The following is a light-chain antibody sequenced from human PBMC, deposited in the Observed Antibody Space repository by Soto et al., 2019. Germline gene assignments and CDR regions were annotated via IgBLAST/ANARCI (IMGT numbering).Light chain of an antibody. J-gene: IGLJ1*01. V-gene: IGLV1-40*01. CDR3: QSYDSSLIDPYV. CDR2: GNN. Sequence: QSALTQPPSVSGAPGQRVTVSCTGSSSNIGAGYDVHWYQQLPGTAPKLLIYGNNNRPSGVPDRFSGSKSGTSASLAITGLQAEDEADYYCQSYDSSLIDPYVFGTGTKVTVL. CDR1: SSNIGAGYD.